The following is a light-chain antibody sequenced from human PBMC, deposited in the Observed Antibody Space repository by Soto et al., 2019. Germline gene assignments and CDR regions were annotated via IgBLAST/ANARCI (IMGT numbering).Light chain of an antibody. CDR2: RNN. CDR3: AAWDDSLSGPV. Sequence: QSVLTQPHSASGTPGQRVTISCSGSSSNIGSNYVYWYQQLPGTAPKLLIHRNNQRPSGVPDRFSGSKSGTSASLAISGLRSEDEADYYCAAWDDSLSGPVFGGGTKLTVL. J-gene: IGLJ2*01. CDR1: SSNIGSNY. V-gene: IGLV1-47*01.